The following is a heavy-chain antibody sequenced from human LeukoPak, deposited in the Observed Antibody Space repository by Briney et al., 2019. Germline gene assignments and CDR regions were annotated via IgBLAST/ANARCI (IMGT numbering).Heavy chain of an antibody. CDR2: INPNSGGT. CDR3: ARGQQLLGQLWTFTTFDY. D-gene: IGHD5-18*01. J-gene: IGHJ4*02. V-gene: IGHV1-2*02. Sequence: ASVKVSCKASGYTFTSYGISWVRQAPGQGLEWMGWINPNSGGTNYAQKFQGRVTMTRDTSISTAYMELSRLRSDDTAVYYCARGQQLLGQLWTFTTFDYWGQGTLVTVSS. CDR1: GYTFTSYG.